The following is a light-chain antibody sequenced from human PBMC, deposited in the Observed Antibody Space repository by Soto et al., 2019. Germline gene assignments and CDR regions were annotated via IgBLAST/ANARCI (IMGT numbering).Light chain of an antibody. J-gene: IGKJ4*01. CDR2: GAS. V-gene: IGKV3-20*01. CDR1: ESVSSRY. Sequence: NVLTQSPGTLSLSPGERATLSCRASESVSSRYLAWYQQKPGQAPRFLIYGASSRATGIPDRFSGSGSGTDFTLTISSLEPEDFAVYYCQQYGRSSTFGGGTKVDIK. CDR3: QQYGRSST.